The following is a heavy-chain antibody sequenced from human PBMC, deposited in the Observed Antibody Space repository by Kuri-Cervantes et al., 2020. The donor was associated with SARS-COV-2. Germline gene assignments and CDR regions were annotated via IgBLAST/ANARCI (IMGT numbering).Heavy chain of an antibody. Sequence: GESLKISCAASGFTFSGHWIHWVRQAPGKGLVWVSRINPDGSYTNNADSVKGRFTLSRDNAKNSLYLQMNSLRAEDTAVYYCASLTGFNWFDPWGQGTLVTVSS. CDR2: INPDGSYT. CDR1: GFTFSGHW. D-gene: IGHD3-10*01. V-gene: IGHV3-74*01. CDR3: ASLTGFNWFDP. J-gene: IGHJ5*02.